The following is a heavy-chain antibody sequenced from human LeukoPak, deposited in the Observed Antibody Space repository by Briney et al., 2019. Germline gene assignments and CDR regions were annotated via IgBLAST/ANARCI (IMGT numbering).Heavy chain of an antibody. V-gene: IGHV3-21*01. J-gene: IGHJ4*02. CDR3: ARGNSVAGTDISY. CDR2: ISSSSGYI. CDR1: GFTFRNYA. Sequence: GGSLRLSCSASGFTFRNYAMHWVRQAPGKGLEWVSSISSSSGYIYYADSVKGRFTISRDNAKNSLYLQMNSLRAEDTAVYYCARGNSVAGTDISYWGQGTLVTVSS. D-gene: IGHD6-19*01.